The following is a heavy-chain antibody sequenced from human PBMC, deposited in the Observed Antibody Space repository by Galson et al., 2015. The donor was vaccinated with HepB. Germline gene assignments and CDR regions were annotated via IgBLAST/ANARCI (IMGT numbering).Heavy chain of an antibody. V-gene: IGHV1-18*04. CDR2: ISAYNGNT. J-gene: IGHJ4*02. Sequence: SVKVSCKASGYTFTSYGISWVRQAPGQGLEWMGWISAYNGNTNHAQKLQGRVTMTTDTSTSTAYMELRSLRSDDTAVYYCARMPNSERTVAAKKSSFDYWGQRTLVPVSS. D-gene: IGHD6-19*01. CDR3: ARMPNSERTVAAKKSSFDY. CDR1: GYTFTSYG.